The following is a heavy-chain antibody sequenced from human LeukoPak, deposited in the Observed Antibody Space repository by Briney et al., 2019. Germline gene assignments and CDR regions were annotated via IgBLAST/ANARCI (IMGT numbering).Heavy chain of an antibody. V-gene: IGHV4-59*08. CDR3: ARRDPVGYYQRGMDV. J-gene: IGHJ6*02. Sequence: PSEILSLTRTVSGGSISGYFGSFIRQPPGQGLEFIGYVHYSGITLYNPSLLGRVTMSVDTSRNQFFLKLSSVTAADTAVYYCARRDPVGYYQRGMDVWGQGTTVIVSS. D-gene: IGHD2-15*01. CDR1: GGSISGYF. CDR2: VHYSGIT.